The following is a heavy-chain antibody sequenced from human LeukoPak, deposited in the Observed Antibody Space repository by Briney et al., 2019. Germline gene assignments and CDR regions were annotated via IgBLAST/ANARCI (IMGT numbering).Heavy chain of an antibody. V-gene: IGHV3-15*01. Sequence: GGSLRLSCAASGFTFSNAWMSWVRQAPGKGLEWVGRIKSKTDSGTKDYAAPVKGTFTISRDDSKNMLYLQMNSLNTAATSLYSSNTDEPFWGSFLFSSYGMDVGGQGTTAT. D-gene: IGHD3-16*01. CDR2: IKSKTDSGTK. CDR1: GFTFSNAW. CDR3: NTDEPFWGSFLFSSYGMDV. J-gene: IGHJ6*02.